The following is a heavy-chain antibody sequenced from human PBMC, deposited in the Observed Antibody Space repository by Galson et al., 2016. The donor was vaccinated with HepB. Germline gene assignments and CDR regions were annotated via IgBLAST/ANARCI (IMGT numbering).Heavy chain of an antibody. D-gene: IGHD5-12*01. CDR2: IDTSDSTT. V-gene: IGHV3-23*01. CDR1: GFTFSSYA. J-gene: IGHJ4*02. Sequence: SLRLSCAASGFTFSSYAMTWVRQAPGTGLEWVSSIDTSDSTTSSADPEGRFTISRDNSKNTLYLQMYSLRAEDTAVYYCAKGRGAGYSGCEWNFDYWGQGSLVTVSS. CDR3: AKGRGAGYSGCEWNFDY.